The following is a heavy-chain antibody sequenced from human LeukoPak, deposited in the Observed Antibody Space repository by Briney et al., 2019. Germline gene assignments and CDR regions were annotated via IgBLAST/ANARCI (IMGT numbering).Heavy chain of an antibody. D-gene: IGHD5-12*01. J-gene: IGHJ4*02. CDR3: AKVVSGYHFDY. CDR1: AFTYSSYG. Sequence: QAGGSLRLSCAASAFTYSSYGMSRVRRAPGKGPEWVSGSSRSGGNTYYADSVKGRFTISRDNSQNTLYLQMNTLRPEETAVYYCAKVVSGYHFDYWGQGTLVNVSS. V-gene: IGHV3-23*01. CDR2: SSRSGGNT.